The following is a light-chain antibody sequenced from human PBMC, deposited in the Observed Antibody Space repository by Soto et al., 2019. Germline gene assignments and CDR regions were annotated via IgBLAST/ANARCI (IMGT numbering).Light chain of an antibody. J-gene: IGKJ2*01. CDR3: QQYESTPPT. V-gene: IGKV4-1*01. Sequence: DIVMTQSPDSLAVSLGERATINCKSSQSVLYSSNNKNYLAWYQQRPGQPPKLLIYWASTRESGVPDRFSVSGSGTEFTLTITSLQAEDVAVYYCQQYESTPPTFGQGTKLEIK. CDR2: WAS. CDR1: QSVLYSSNNKNY.